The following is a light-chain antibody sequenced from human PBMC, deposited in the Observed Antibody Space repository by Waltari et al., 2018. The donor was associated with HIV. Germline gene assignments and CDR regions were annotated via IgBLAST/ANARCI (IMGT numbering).Light chain of an antibody. Sequence: QSALTQPASVSGSPGQSITISCTGTSSDIGAYHYVSWYQQYPGKAPRLLIHDCNKWPSGVSNCSSCSKSCNTSSLTISGLQSEDEADYLCCSYAGSRSWVFGGGTKVTVL. V-gene: IGLV2-23*01. CDR2: DCN. J-gene: IGLJ3*02. CDR1: SSDIGAYHY. CDR3: CSYAGSRSWV.